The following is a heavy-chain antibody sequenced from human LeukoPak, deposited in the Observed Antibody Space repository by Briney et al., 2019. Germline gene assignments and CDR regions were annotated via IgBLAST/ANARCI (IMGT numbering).Heavy chain of an antibody. D-gene: IGHD3-10*02. CDR1: GFTFSSYE. J-gene: IGHJ6*04. CDR3: AELGITMIGGV. CDR2: ISSSGSTI. V-gene: IGHV3-48*03. Sequence: GGSLRLSCAASGFTFSSYEMNWVRQAPGKGLEWVSYISSSGSTIYYADSVKGRFTISRGNAKNSLYLQMDSLRAEDTAVYYCAELGITMIGGVWGKGTTVTISS.